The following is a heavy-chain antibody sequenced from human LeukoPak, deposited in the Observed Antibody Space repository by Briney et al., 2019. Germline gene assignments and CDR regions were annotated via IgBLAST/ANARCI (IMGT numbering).Heavy chain of an antibody. J-gene: IGHJ3*02. Sequence: SVKVSCKASGGTFSSYTISWVRQAPGQGLEWMGRIIPILGIATYAQKFQGRVTITADKSTSTAYMELSSLRSEDTAVYYCATRSLVFLDFFGIWGQGTMVTVSS. CDR2: IIPILGIA. CDR3: ATRSLVFLDFFGI. V-gene: IGHV1-69*02. D-gene: IGHD2-21*01. CDR1: GGTFSSYT.